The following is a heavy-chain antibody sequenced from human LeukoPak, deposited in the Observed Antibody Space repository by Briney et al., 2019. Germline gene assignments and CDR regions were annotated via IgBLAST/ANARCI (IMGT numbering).Heavy chain of an antibody. CDR3: ARVGTHIAAAGLDY. CDR1: GGSFSGYY. D-gene: IGHD6-13*01. Sequence: TSETLSLTCVVYGGSFSGYYWSWIRQPPGKGLEWIGEINHSGSTNYNPSLKSRVTISVDTSKNQFSLKLSSVTAADTAVYYCARVGTHIAAAGLDYWGQGTLVTVSS. CDR2: INHSGST. V-gene: IGHV4-34*01. J-gene: IGHJ4*02.